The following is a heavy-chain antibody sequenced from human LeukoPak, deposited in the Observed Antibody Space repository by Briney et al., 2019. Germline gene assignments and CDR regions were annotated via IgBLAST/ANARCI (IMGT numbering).Heavy chain of an antibody. Sequence: SETLSLTCTVSGGSISSYYWSWIRQPAGKGLEWIGSIYYSGSTYYNPSLKSRVTISVDTSKNQFSLKLSSVTAADTAVYYCAREHCSGGSCYFDWFDPWGQGTLVTVSS. D-gene: IGHD2-15*01. V-gene: IGHV4-4*07. CDR2: IYYSGST. J-gene: IGHJ5*02. CDR1: GGSISSYY. CDR3: AREHCSGGSCYFDWFDP.